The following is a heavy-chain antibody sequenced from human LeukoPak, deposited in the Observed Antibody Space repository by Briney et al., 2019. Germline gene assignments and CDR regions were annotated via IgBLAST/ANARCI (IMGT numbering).Heavy chain of an antibody. CDR2: INPNSSGT. V-gene: IGHV1-2*06. CDR1: GYTFTGYF. Sequence: ASVKVSCKASGYTFTGYFIHWVRQAPGQGLEWMGRINPNSSGTNYAQKFQGRVTVTRDTSISTAYMELNRLTSDDTAVYYCARGPLYSRGIFDYWGQGTLVTVSS. J-gene: IGHJ4*02. CDR3: ARGPLYSRGIFDY. D-gene: IGHD2-15*01.